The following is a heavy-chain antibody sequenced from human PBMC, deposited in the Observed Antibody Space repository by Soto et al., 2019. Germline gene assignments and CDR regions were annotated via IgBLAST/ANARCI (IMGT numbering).Heavy chain of an antibody. J-gene: IGHJ5*02. V-gene: IGHV1-69*06. D-gene: IGHD3-10*01. Sequence: KVSCKASGGTFSSYAISWVRQAPGQGLEWMGGIIPIFGTANYAQKFQGRVTITADKSTSTAYMELSSLRSEDTAVYYCARGPTYYYGSGSEIDPWGQGTLVTVSS. CDR3: ARGPTYYYGSGSEIDP. CDR1: GGTFSSYA. CDR2: IIPIFGTA.